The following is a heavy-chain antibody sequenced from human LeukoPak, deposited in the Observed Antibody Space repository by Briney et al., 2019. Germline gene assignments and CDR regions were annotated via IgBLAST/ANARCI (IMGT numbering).Heavy chain of an antibody. J-gene: IGHJ4*02. CDR2: IKSKTDGGTT. CDR3: ASGSRDGYNYRFDY. D-gene: IGHD5-24*01. Sequence: GGSLRLSRAASGLPSSKAWMSWVGQAPGKGLDWVGGIKSKTDGGTTDYAAPVKGRFTISRDNAKNSLYLQMNSLRAEDTAVYYCASGSRDGYNYRFDYWGQGTLVTVSS. CDR1: GLPSSKAW. V-gene: IGHV3-15*01.